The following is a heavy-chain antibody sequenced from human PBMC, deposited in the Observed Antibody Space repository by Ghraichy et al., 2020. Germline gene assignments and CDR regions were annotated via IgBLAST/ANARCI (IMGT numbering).Heavy chain of an antibody. CDR3: AREVYSFGPLFEY. J-gene: IGHJ4*02. CDR2: ILPYNGDT. Sequence: ASVKVSCKASGYTFTSYGLSWVRQAPGQRPEWMGSILPYNGDTKFAQKFQGRVTLTTDTSTTSAYLELRSLTSDDTAVYFCAREVYSFGPLFEYWGQGTQITVSS. V-gene: IGHV1-18*01. CDR1: GYTFTSYG. D-gene: IGHD5-18*01.